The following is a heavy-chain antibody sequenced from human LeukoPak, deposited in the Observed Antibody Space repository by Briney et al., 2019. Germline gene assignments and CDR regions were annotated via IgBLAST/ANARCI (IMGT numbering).Heavy chain of an antibody. J-gene: IGHJ4*02. V-gene: IGHV1-18*01. CDR2: ISAYNGNT. CDR3: ARDGGSWLKSYYFDY. CDR1: GYTFISYG. D-gene: IGHD6-13*01. Sequence: ASVKVSCKASGYTFISYGISWVRQAPGQGLEWVGWISAYNGNTNYAQKLQGRVTMTTDTSTSTAYMELRSLRSDDTAVYYCARDGGSWLKSYYFDYWGQGTLVTVSS.